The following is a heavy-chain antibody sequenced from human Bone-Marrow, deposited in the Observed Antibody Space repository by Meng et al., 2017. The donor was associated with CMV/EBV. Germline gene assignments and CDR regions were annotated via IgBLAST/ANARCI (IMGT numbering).Heavy chain of an antibody. CDR3: ARSYNWNYYDLDY. CDR1: GGTFSSYA. Sequence: ASVKVSCKASGGTFSSYAISWVRQAPGQGLEWMGIINPSGGSTSYAQKFQGRVTMTRDTSTSTVYMELSSLRSEDTAVYYCARSYNWNYYDLDYWGQGTLVTVSS. J-gene: IGHJ4*02. CDR2: INPSGGST. D-gene: IGHD1-7*01. V-gene: IGHV1-46*01.